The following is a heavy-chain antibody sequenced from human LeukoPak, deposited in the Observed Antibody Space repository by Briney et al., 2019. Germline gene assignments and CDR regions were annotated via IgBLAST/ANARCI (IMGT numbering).Heavy chain of an antibody. D-gene: IGHD6-13*01. V-gene: IGHV3-23*01. CDR1: GFTFSSYA. J-gene: IGHJ4*02. Sequence: QPGGSLRLSCAASGFTFSSYAMTWVRQAPGKGLEGVSTIAGSGDSTYYADSVKGRFSISRDNSKTTLYLQVNSLRAEDTAIYYCAKGDSNSPAVFDYWGQGTLVTVFS. CDR3: AKGDSNSPAVFDY. CDR2: IAGSGDST.